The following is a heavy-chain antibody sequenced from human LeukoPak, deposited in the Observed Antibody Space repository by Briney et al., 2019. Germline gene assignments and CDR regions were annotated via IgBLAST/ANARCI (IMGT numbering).Heavy chain of an antibody. D-gene: IGHD6-19*01. V-gene: IGHV4-4*07. Sequence: KSSETLSLTCTVSGGSISIYYWSWIRQPAGKGLEWIGRIYTSGTTHYNPSLKSRVTISVDASKNQFSLKLSSVTAADTAVYYCARGLVYSSGWVYYYYMDVWGKGTTVTVSS. CDR3: ARGLVYSSGWVYYYYMDV. CDR1: GGSISIYY. CDR2: IYTSGTT. J-gene: IGHJ6*03.